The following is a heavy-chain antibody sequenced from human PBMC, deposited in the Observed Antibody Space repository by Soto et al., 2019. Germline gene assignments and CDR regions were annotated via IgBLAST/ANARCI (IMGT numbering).Heavy chain of an antibody. CDR2: IYYSGST. CDR1: GVSVSSVSYY. CDR3: ARSLKVLSGCFNP. D-gene: IGHD6-19*01. J-gene: IGHJ5*01. V-gene: IGHV4-61*01. Sequence: SETLSLTCTVSGVSVSSVSYYWNWIRQSPEKGLEWIGHIYYSGSTKYNPSLNSRVTMSVDTSKNQFSLKLISVTAADTAVYYCARSLKVLSGCFNPWGQGTLVTVSS.